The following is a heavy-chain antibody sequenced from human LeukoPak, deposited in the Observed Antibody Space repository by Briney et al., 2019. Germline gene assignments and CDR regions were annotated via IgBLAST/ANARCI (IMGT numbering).Heavy chain of an antibody. J-gene: IGHJ6*03. CDR2: IYISGST. D-gene: IGHD6-13*01. CDR1: GGSISSGTYY. Sequence: SETLSLTCTVSGGSISSGTYYWSWIRQPAGKGLEWIGRIYISGSTNYNPSLKSRVTMSVDTSKNQFSLKLSSVTAADTAVYYCARDTAYSSSWYWVYDYYYIDVWGKGTTVTISS. V-gene: IGHV4-61*02. CDR3: ARDTAYSSSWYWVYDYYYIDV.